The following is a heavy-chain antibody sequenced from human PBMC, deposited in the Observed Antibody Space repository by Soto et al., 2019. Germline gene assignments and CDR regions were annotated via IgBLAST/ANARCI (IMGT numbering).Heavy chain of an antibody. CDR1: GGTFSSYT. CDR3: ARRKGDYYYGMDV. Sequence: QVQLVQSGAEVKKPGSSVKVSCKASGGTFSSYTISWVRQAPGQGLEWMGRIIPILGIANYAQKFQGRVTITADKSTSTAYMELSSLRSEDTAVYYCARRKGDYYYGMDVWGQATTVTVSS. CDR2: IIPILGIA. D-gene: IGHD3-16*01. V-gene: IGHV1-69*02. J-gene: IGHJ6*02.